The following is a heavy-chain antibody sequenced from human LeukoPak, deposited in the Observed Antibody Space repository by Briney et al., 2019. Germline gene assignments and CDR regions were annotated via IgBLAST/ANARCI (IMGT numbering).Heavy chain of an antibody. CDR2: ISTSGAST. Sequence: PGGSLRLSCAASGFTFSTSAMNWVRQAPGKGLEWVSAISTSGASTYYADSVKGRFSISRDNSRNTLYLQMNSLRAEDTAVYYCARISGSYYLELDYWGQGTLVTVSS. CDR3: ARISGSYYLELDY. J-gene: IGHJ4*02. CDR1: GFTFSTSA. V-gene: IGHV3-23*01. D-gene: IGHD1-26*01.